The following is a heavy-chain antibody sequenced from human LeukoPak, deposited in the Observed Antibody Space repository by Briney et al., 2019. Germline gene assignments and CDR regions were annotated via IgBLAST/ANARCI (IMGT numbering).Heavy chain of an antibody. D-gene: IGHD3-9*01. V-gene: IGHV1-69*13. J-gene: IGHJ5*02. CDR1: GGTFSSYA. Sequence: SVKVSCKASGGTFSSYAISWVRQAPGQGLEWMGGIIPIFGTANYAQKFQGRVTITADESTSTAYMELSSLRSEDTAVYYCAREAQYYDILPGYYRWFDPGGQEPWSPSPQ. CDR3: AREAQYYDILPGYYRWFDP. CDR2: IIPIFGTA.